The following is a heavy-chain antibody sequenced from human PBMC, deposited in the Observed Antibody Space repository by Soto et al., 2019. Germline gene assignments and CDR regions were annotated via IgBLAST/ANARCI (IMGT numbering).Heavy chain of an antibody. D-gene: IGHD3-16*02. CDR1: GFTFSDYY. Sequence: PGGSLRLSCAASGFTFSDYYMSWIRQAPGKGLEWVSYISSSGSTIYYADSVKGRFTISRDNAKNSLYLQMNSLRAEDTAVYYCARGPLRDYDYTWGSYRYPFDYWCQGTLVTVSS. V-gene: IGHV3-11*01. J-gene: IGHJ4*02. CDR2: ISSSGSTI. CDR3: ARGPLRDYDYTWGSYRYPFDY.